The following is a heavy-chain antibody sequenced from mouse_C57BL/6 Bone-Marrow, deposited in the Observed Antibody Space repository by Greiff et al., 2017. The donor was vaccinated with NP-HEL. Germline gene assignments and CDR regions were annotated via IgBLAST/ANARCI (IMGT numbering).Heavy chain of an antibody. CDR2: INPNNGGT. CDR1: GYTFTDYN. J-gene: IGHJ4*01. Sequence: VQLQQSGPELVKPGASVKIPCKASGYTFTDYNMDWVKQSHGKSLEWIGDINPNNGGTIYNQKFKGKATLTVDKSSSTAYMELRSLTSEDTAVYYCARLERRYYAMDYWGQGTSVTVSS. CDR3: ARLERRYYAMDY. V-gene: IGHV1-18*01.